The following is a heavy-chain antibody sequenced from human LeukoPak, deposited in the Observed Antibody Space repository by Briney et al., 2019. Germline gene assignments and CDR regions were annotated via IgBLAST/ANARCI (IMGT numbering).Heavy chain of an antibody. J-gene: IGHJ4*02. CDR1: GGSISSYY. Sequence: PSETLSLTCTVSGGSISSYYWSWIRQPPGKGLEWIGYIYYSESTNYNPSLKSRVTISVDTSKNQFSLKLSSVTAADTAVYYCARGGSSWIRYFDWFPDYWGQGTLVTVSS. CDR2: IYYSEST. V-gene: IGHV4-59*01. CDR3: ARGGSSWIRYFDWFPDY. D-gene: IGHD3-9*01.